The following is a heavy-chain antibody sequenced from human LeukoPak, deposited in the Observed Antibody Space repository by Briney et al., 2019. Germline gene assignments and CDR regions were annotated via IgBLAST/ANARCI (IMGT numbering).Heavy chain of an antibody. Sequence: SETLSLTCTVSGGSISSYYWSWLGQPAGKGLEWIGRIYTSGSTNYNPSLKSRVTMSVDTSKNQFSLKLSSVTAADTAVYYCARDADYYDSSGSLPSNWFDPWGQGTLVTVSS. J-gene: IGHJ5*02. CDR3: ARDADYYDSSGSLPSNWFDP. CDR2: IYTSGST. D-gene: IGHD3-22*01. CDR1: GGSISSYY. V-gene: IGHV4-4*07.